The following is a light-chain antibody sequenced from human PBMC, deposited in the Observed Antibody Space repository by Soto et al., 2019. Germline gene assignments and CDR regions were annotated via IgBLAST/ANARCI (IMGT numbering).Light chain of an antibody. CDR1: SSDVGDYNY. CDR2: EVS. V-gene: IGLV2-14*01. CDR3: TSYTISSTPGV. Sequence: QSALTQPASVSGSPGQSITISCTGTSSDVGDYNYVSWYQQHPGKAPKLMIYEVSNRPSGVSNRFSGSKSGNTASLTISGLQAEDEADYFCTSYTISSTPGVFGGGTKVTVL. J-gene: IGLJ2*01.